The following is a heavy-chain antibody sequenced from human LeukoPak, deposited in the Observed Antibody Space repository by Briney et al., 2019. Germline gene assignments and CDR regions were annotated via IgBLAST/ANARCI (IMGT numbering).Heavy chain of an antibody. D-gene: IGHD4-11*01. V-gene: IGHV3-30-3*01. CDR1: GFTFSSYA. CDR2: ISYDGSNK. Sequence: GGSLRLSCAASGFTFSSYAMHWVRQAPGKGLEWVAVISYDGSNKYYADSVKGRFTISRDNSKNTLYLQMNSLRAEDTAVYYCARELLTTVPHVKEDAFDIWGQGTMVTVSS. J-gene: IGHJ3*02. CDR3: ARELLTTVPHVKEDAFDI.